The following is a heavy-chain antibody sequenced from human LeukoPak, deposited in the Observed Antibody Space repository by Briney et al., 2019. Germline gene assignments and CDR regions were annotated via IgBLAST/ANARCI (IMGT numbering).Heavy chain of an antibody. CDR2: ISSSARTI. D-gene: IGHD1-26*01. CDR3: ARDARVGTTLDAFDI. V-gene: IGHV3-48*03. Sequence: PGGSLRLSCAASEFTFSSYEMNWVRQAPGKGLEWVSYISSSARTIYYADSVKGRFSISRDNAKNSLYLQMNSLRVEDTAVYYCARDARVGTTLDAFDIWGQGTMVTVSS. J-gene: IGHJ3*02. CDR1: EFTFSSYE.